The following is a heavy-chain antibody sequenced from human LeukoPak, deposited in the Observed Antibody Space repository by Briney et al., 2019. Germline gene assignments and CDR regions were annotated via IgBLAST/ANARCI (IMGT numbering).Heavy chain of an antibody. CDR1: GFTFSSYA. J-gene: IGHJ4*02. D-gene: IGHD6-6*01. V-gene: IGHV3-30*04. CDR3: ARDRGAARPLYYFDY. CDR2: ISYDGSNK. Sequence: GGSLRLSCAASGFTFSSYAMYWVRQAPGKGLEWEAVISYDGSNKYYADSVKGRFTISRDNSKNTLYLQMNSLRAEDTAVYYCARDRGAARPLYYFDYWGQGTLVTVSS.